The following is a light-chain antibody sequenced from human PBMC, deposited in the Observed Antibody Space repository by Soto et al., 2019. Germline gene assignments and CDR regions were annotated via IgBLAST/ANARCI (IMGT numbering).Light chain of an antibody. Sequence: IQLTKSPSSLSASVGDRFTITCRASQSVSSWLAWYQQKPGKAPKLLIYKASSLESGVPSRFSGSGSGTEFTRTISSLQPDDFATYYCQQYNSYWTFGQGTKVDIK. CDR1: QSVSSW. J-gene: IGKJ1*01. CDR3: QQYNSYWT. V-gene: IGKV1-5*03. CDR2: KAS.